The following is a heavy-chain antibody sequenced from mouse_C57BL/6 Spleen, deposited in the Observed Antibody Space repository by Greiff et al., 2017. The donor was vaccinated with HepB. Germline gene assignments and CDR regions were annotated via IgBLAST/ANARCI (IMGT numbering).Heavy chain of an antibody. CDR3: ARRENGNRYAMDY. V-gene: IGHV5-12*01. D-gene: IGHD2-1*01. J-gene: IGHJ4*01. CDR1: GFTFSDYY. CDR2: ISNGGGST. Sequence: EVNVVESGGGLVQPGGSLKLSCAASGFTFSDYYMYWVRQTPEKRLEWVAYISNGGGSTYYPDTVKGRFTISSDNAKNTLYLQMSRLKSEDTAMYYCARRENGNRYAMDYWGQGTSVTVSS.